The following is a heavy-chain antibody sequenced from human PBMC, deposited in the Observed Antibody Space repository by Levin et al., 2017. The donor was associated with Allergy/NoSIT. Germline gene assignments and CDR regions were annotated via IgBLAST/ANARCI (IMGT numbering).Heavy chain of an antibody. CDR1: GFTFSSYS. D-gene: IGHD2-15*01. J-gene: IGHJ4*02. Sequence: PGGSLRLSCAASGFTFSSYSMNWVRQAPGKGLEWVSSISSSSSYIYYADSVKGRFTISRDNAKNSLYLQMNSLRAEDTAVYYCAGGRYCSGGSCYSGDYWGQGTLVTVSS. CDR3: AGGRYCSGGSCYSGDY. V-gene: IGHV3-21*01. CDR2: ISSSSSYI.